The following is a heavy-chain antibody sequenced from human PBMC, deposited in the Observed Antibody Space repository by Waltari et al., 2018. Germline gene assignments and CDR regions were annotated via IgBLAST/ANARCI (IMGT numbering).Heavy chain of an antibody. CDR2: ISPNFGTA. D-gene: IGHD2-15*01. CDR3: ASRYCSGGSCYPGAPYYFDY. CDR1: GGTFSSYA. Sequence: QVQLVQSGAEVKKPGSSVKVSCKASGGTFSSYAISWVRQAPGPGLEWMGGISPNFGTANHARTFQGRVTITADESTSTAYMELSSLRSEDTAVYYCASRYCSGGSCYPGAPYYFDYWGQGTLVTVSS. J-gene: IGHJ4*02. V-gene: IGHV1-69*12.